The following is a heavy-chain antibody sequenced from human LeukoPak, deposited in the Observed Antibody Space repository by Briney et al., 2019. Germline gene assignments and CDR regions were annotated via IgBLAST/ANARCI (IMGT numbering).Heavy chain of an antibody. CDR1: GYTFTGYY. CDR2: ISAYNGNT. V-gene: IGHV1-18*04. D-gene: IGHD3-22*01. CDR3: ARFSYYDSSGYKDAFDI. J-gene: IGHJ3*02. Sequence: ASVKVSCKASGYTFTGYYMHWVRQAPGQGLEWMGWISAYNGNTNYAQKLQGRVTMTTDTSTSTAYMELRSLRSDDTAVYYCARFSYYDSSGYKDAFDIWGQGTMVTVSS.